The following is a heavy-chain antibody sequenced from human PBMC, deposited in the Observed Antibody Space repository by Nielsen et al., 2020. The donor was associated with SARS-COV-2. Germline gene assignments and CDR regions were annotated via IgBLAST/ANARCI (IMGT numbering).Heavy chain of an antibody. CDR2: ISYDGSNK. D-gene: IGHD6-6*01. Sequence: GESLKISCAASGFTFSSYGMHWVRQAPGKGLEWVAVISYDGSNKYYADSVKGRFTISRDNAKNSLYLQMNSLRDEDTAVYYCARDPPKYSSSSEGDFDYWGQGTLVTVSS. CDR3: ARDPPKYSSSSEGDFDY. V-gene: IGHV3-30*03. CDR1: GFTFSSYG. J-gene: IGHJ4*02.